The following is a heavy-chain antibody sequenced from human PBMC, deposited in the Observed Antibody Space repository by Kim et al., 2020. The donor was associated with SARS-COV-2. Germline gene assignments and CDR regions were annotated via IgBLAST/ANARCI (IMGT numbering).Heavy chain of an antibody. CDR3: ARDYYGPDY. J-gene: IGHJ4*02. V-gene: IGHV3-11*05. D-gene: IGHD3-10*01. Sequence: GGSLRLSCAASGFTFSDYDMNWIRQAPGKGLVWLSNVNTRSTYITYADTVKGRFTISRDNAKNSLYLQMNSLRAEDTAVYYCARDYYGPDYWGQGTLVTVST. CDR1: GFTFSDYD. CDR2: VNTRSTYI.